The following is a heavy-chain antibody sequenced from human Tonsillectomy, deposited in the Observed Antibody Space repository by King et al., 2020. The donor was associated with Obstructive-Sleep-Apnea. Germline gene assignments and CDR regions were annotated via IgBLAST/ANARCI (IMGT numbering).Heavy chain of an antibody. CDR2: ISAYNGNT. CDR3: ARDFIAAYEWQSENWFDP. CDR1: GYTLTTYG. D-gene: IGHD2-15*01. Sequence: VQLVESGAEVKKPGASVKVSCKASGYTLTTYGISWMRQAPGQGPEWMGWISAYNGNTKYAQKFHGRVTMTTDTSTNTAYMELRSLRYDDTAVYYCARDFIAAYEWQSENWFDPWGQGTLVTVSS. J-gene: IGHJ5*02. V-gene: IGHV1-18*01.